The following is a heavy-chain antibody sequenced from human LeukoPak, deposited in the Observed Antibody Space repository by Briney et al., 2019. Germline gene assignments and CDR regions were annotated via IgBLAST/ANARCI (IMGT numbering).Heavy chain of an antibody. Sequence: PSETLSLTCTVSGGSISSGGYYWSWNRQPPGKGLEWIGYIYHSGSTYYNPSLKSRVTISVDRSKNQFSLKLSSVTAADTAVYYCARDSVQIPGGDYWGQGTLVTVSS. V-gene: IGHV4-30-2*01. CDR2: IYHSGST. J-gene: IGHJ4*02. CDR1: GGSISSGGYY. D-gene: IGHD1-1*01. CDR3: ARDSVQIPGGDY.